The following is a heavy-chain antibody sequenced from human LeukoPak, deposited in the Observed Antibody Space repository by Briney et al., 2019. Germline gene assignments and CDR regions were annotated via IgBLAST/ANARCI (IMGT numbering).Heavy chain of an antibody. CDR1: GGSFSGYY. Sequence: PSETLSLTCAVYGGSFSGYYWSWIRQPPGKGLEWIGDINHSGSTNYNPSLKSRVTISIDTSKNQFSLKLSSVTAADTAEYYCARGYCSGGSCYAGLDYWGHGTLVTVSS. J-gene: IGHJ4*01. CDR2: INHSGST. V-gene: IGHV4-34*01. D-gene: IGHD2-15*01. CDR3: ARGYCSGGSCYAGLDY.